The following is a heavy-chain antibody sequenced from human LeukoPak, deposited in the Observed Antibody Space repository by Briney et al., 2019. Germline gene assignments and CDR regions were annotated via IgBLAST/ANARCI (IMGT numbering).Heavy chain of an antibody. J-gene: IGHJ6*03. D-gene: IGHD6-19*01. Sequence: SETLSLTCTVSGGSISSYYWSWIRQPPGKGLEWIGYIYYSGSTNYNPSLKSRVTISVDTSKNQFSLKLSSVTAADTAVYYCARGGSSGWTYYYYYMDVWGKGTTVTISS. CDR1: GGSISSYY. V-gene: IGHV4-59*01. CDR2: IYYSGST. CDR3: ARGGSSGWTYYYYYMDV.